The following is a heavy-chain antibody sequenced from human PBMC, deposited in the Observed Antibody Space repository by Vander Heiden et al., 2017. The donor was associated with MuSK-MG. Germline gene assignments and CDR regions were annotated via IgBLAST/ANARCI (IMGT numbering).Heavy chain of an antibody. J-gene: IGHJ4*02. V-gene: IGHV4-34*01. CDR1: GGSFSGYY. D-gene: IGHD2-21*02. Sequence: QVQLQQWGAGLLKPSETLSLTCAVYGGSFSGYYWSWIRQPPGKGLEWIGEINHSGSTNYNPSLKSRVTISVDTSKNQFSLKLSSVTAADTAVYYCARGCLLRPLHPFDYWGQGTLVTVSS. CDR3: ARGCLLRPLHPFDY. CDR2: INHSGST.